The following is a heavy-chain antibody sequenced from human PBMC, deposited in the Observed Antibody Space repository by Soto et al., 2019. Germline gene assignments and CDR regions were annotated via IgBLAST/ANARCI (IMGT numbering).Heavy chain of an antibody. V-gene: IGHV1-8*01. CDR3: ARTLYGDHVDY. CDR2: MKPNSGKT. Sequence: QVQLVQSGAEVKKPGASVKVTFKACGYTFTSCDINWVRRASGQGLEWMGWMKPNSGKTGYAQKYQDRVTITRNTSISTAYMELSSLRSEDTAVYYCARTLYGDHVDYWGQGTLVTVSS. J-gene: IGHJ4*02. CDR1: GYTFTSCD. D-gene: IGHD4-17*01.